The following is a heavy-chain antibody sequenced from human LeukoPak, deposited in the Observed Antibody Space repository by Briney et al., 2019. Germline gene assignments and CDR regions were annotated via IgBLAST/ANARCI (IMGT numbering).Heavy chain of an antibody. CDR2: IIPILGIA. Sequence: GSSVKVSCKASGGTFSSYAISWVRQAPGQGLEWMGRIIPILGIANYAQKFQGRVTITADKSTSTAYMELSSLRPEDTAVYYRARNPSLYSGYDLDYWGQGTLVTVSS. CDR1: GGTFSSYA. CDR3: ARNPSLYSGYDLDY. D-gene: IGHD5-12*01. J-gene: IGHJ4*02. V-gene: IGHV1-69*04.